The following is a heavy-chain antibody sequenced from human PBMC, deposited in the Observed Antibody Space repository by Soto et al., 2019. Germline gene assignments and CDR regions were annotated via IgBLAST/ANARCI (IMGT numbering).Heavy chain of an antibody. CDR1: GGSISRGDYY. V-gene: IGHV4-30-4*01. D-gene: IGHD3-22*01. CDR3: AREIPGYYYDSSGYPDTGFDP. Sequence: SETVSLTCTVSGGSISRGDYYWSWIRQPPGKGLEWIGYIYYSGSTYYNPSLKSRVTISVDTSKNQFSLKLSSVTAADTAVYYCAREIPGYYYDSSGYPDTGFDPWGQGTLVTVSS. J-gene: IGHJ5*02. CDR2: IYYSGST.